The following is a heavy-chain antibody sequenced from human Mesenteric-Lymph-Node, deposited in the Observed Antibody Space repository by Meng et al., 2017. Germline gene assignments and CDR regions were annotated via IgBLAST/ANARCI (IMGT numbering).Heavy chain of an antibody. CDR3: ARGFHDGRD. D-gene: IGHD3-22*01. CDR1: GFSFRSDG. J-gene: IGHJ4*02. Sequence: VELLGSGGGVVQPGRSLRLSCVAVGFSFRSDGMPWVRQDPGKGLEWVAVIWYDGSNKNYADSVKGRFAVSRDNSKNTLYLQMNSLRAEDTAVYYCARGFHDGRDWGQGTLVTVSS. V-gene: IGHV3-33*01. CDR2: IWYDGSNK.